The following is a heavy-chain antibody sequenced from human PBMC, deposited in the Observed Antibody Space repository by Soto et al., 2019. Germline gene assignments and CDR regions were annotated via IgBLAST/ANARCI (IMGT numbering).Heavy chain of an antibody. CDR1: GGSFSGYY. CDR2: INHSGST. CDR3: ARAFTSGLWFGELLLRNRDGPFSYYYMDV. J-gene: IGHJ6*03. D-gene: IGHD3-10*01. V-gene: IGHV4-34*01. Sequence: QSQTLSLTCAVYGGSFSGYYWSWIRQPPGKGLEWIGEINHSGSTNYNPSLKSRVTISVDTSKNQFALKLSSVTAADTAVYYCARAFTSGLWFGELLLRNRDGPFSYYYMDVWGKGTTVTVSS.